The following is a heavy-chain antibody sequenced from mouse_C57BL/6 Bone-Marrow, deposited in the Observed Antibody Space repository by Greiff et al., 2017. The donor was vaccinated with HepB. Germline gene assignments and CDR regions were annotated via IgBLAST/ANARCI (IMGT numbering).Heavy chain of an antibody. V-gene: IGHV5-17*01. J-gene: IGHJ2*01. Sequence: EVKLVESGGGLVKSGGSLKLSCAASGFTFSDYGMHWVRQAPEKGLEWVAYISSGSSTIYYADKVKGRFTISRDNAKNTLFLQMTSLRSEDTAIYYCPRHTVYFDYWRQATTLPVSS. CDR1: GFTFSDYG. CDR2: ISSGSSTI. CDR3: PRHTVYFDY.